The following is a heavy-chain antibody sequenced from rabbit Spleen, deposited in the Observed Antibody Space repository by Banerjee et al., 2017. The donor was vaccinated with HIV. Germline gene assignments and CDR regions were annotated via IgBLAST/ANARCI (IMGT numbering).Heavy chain of an antibody. J-gene: IGHJ6*01. CDR1: GITLSSYY. CDR2: IDPIFGIT. CDR3: ARDTGSSFSTYGMDL. D-gene: IGHD8-1*01. Sequence: QLTETGGGLVQPGGSLTLSCKASGITLSSYYMNWVRQAPGKGLEWIGYIDPIFGITYYANWVNGRFSISRENAQNTVFLQMTSLTVADTATYFCARDTGSSFSTYGMDLWGPGTLVTVS. V-gene: IGHV1S7*01.